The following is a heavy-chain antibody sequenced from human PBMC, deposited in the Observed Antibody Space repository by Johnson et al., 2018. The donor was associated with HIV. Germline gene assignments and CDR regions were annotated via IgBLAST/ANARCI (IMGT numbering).Heavy chain of an antibody. Sequence: QVQLVESGGGVVQPGMSLRLSCAASGFTFSSYAMHWVRQAPGKGLEWVALISYDGTNKYYADSVKGRFTISRDNSKNTLYLQMNSLRAEDTAVYYCARVRRSGTYYVDAFDIWGQGTMVTVSS. CDR1: GFTFSSYA. CDR2: ISYDGTNK. J-gene: IGHJ3*02. V-gene: IGHV3-30-3*01. CDR3: ARVRRSGTYYVDAFDI. D-gene: IGHD1-26*01.